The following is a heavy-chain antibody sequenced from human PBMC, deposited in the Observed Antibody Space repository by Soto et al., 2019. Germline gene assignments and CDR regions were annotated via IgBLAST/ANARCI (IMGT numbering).Heavy chain of an antibody. CDR2: IWYDGSNK. D-gene: IGHD7-27*01. CDR3: ARDGRDWGSHYYYYGMDV. Sequence: QVQLVESGGGVVQPGRSLRLSCAASGFTFSSYGMHWVRQAPGKGLEWVAVIWYDGSNKYYADSVKGRFTISRDNSKNTRYLQMNSLTAEDTAVYYCARDGRDWGSHYYYYGMDVWGQGTTVTVSS. V-gene: IGHV3-33*01. CDR1: GFTFSSYG. J-gene: IGHJ6*02.